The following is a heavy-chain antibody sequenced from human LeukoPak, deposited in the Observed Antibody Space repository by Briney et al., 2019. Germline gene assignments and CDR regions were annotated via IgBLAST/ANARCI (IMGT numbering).Heavy chain of an antibody. CDR3: ARGPHDSSGYYLTL. V-gene: IGHV3-7*01. CDR1: GFTFSSYW. Sequence: GGSLRLSCAASGFTFSSYWMTWVRQAPRKGLEWVGNIKQDGSGKYLDSVKGRFTISRDNAKNSLYLQMNSLRAEDTAVYYCARGPHDSSGYYLTLWGRGTPVTVSS. D-gene: IGHD3-22*01. J-gene: IGHJ2*01. CDR2: IKQDGSGK.